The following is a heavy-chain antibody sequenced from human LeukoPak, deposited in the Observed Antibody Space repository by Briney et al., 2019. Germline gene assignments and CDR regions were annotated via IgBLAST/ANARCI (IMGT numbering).Heavy chain of an antibody. CDR3: ARERDCSSTSCYDP. J-gene: IGHJ5*02. CDR2: IIPIFGTA. Sequence: GASVKVSCNASGGTFSSYAISWVRQAPGQGLEWMGRIIPIFGTANYAQKFQGRVTITTDESTSTAYMELSSLRSEDTAVYYCARERDCSSTSCYDPWGQGTLVTVSS. D-gene: IGHD2-2*01. CDR1: GGTFSSYA. V-gene: IGHV1-69*05.